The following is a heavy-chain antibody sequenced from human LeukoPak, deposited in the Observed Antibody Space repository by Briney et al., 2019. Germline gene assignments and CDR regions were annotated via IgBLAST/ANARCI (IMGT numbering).Heavy chain of an antibody. J-gene: IGHJ4*02. CDR3: ARDSSGSYYN. CDR2: IYYSGST. D-gene: IGHD1-26*01. V-gene: IGHV4-59*01. Sequence: SETLSLTCTVSGGSISSYYWSWVRQPPGKGLEWIGYIYYSGSTNYNPSLKSRVTISVDTSKNQFSLKLSSVTAADTAVYYCARDSSGSYYNWGQGTLVTVSS. CDR1: GGSISSYY.